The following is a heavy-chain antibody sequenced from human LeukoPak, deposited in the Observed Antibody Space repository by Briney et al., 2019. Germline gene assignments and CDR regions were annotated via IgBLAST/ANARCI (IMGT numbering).Heavy chain of an antibody. D-gene: IGHD3-10*01. V-gene: IGHV3-7*01. CDR1: GFTFSSYW. J-gene: IGHJ4*02. Sequence: GGSLRLSCAASGFTFSSYWMSWVRQAPGKGLEWVANIKEDGSEKYYVDSVKGRFTISRDNAKNSLYLQMTSLRAEDTALYFCARDTHLSYGAGFDWWGRGTLVTVSS. CDR3: ARDTHLSYGAGFDW. CDR2: IKEDGSEK.